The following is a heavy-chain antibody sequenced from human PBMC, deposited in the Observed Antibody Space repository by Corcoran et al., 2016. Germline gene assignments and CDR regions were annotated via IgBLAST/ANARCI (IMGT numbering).Heavy chain of an antibody. CDR3: AGESMTTGRGDDYYYGMDV. V-gene: IGHV1-69*01. CDR1: GGTFSSYA. Sequence: QVQLVQSGAEVKKPGSSVKVSCKASGGTFSSYAISWVRQAPGQGLEWMGGIIPIFGTANYAQKFQGRVTITADESTSTADMELSRLRSEDTAVYDCAGESMTTGRGDDYYYGMDVWGQGTTVTVSS. J-gene: IGHJ6*02. CDR2: IIPIFGTA. D-gene: IGHD4-17*01.